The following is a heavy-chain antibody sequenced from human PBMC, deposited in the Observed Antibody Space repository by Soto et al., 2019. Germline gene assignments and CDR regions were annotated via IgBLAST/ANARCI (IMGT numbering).Heavy chain of an antibody. J-gene: IGHJ4*01. Sequence: QVQLVQSGAEEKKPGASVKVSCKASGYTFTSYAMHWVRQAPGQRLEWMGWINAGNGNTKYSQKFQGRVTITRDTSASTAYMELSSLRSEDTAVYYCARAWVVVTAPDYWCHGTLVTVSS. CDR1: GYTFTSYA. V-gene: IGHV1-3*05. D-gene: IGHD2-21*02. CDR3: ARAWVVVTAPDY. CDR2: INAGNGNT.